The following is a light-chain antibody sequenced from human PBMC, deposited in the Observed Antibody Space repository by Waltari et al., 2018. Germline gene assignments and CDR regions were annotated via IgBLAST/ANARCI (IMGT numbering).Light chain of an antibody. Sequence: QSALTQPASVSGSPGQSITISCTGTSSDAGGYNHVSWYQQHPGKAPNLMIYEVSKRPSGVSNRFSGSKSGNTASLTISGLQAEDEADYYCSSYTSSSTYVFGTGTKVTVL. CDR3: SSYTSSSTYV. J-gene: IGLJ1*01. CDR1: SSDAGGYNH. CDR2: EVS. V-gene: IGLV2-14*01.